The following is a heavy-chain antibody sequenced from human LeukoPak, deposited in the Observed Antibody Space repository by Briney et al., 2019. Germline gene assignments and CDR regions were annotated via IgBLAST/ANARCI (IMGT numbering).Heavy chain of an antibody. J-gene: IGHJ4*02. Sequence: SETLSLTCAVYGGSFSGYYWSWIRQPPGKGLEWIGSIYHSGSTYYNPSLKSRVTISVDTSKNQFSLKLSSVTAADTAVYYCARDLRIAARPIDYWGQGTLVTVSS. CDR3: ARDLRIAARPIDY. V-gene: IGHV4-34*01. CDR1: GGSFSGYY. CDR2: IYHSGST. D-gene: IGHD6-6*01.